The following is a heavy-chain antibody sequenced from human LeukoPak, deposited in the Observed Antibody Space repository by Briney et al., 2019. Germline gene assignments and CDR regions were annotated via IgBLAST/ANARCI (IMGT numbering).Heavy chain of an antibody. CDR3: ARDRLTGSYRYFDQ. CDR1: GFSFSVYW. D-gene: IGHD3-9*01. J-gene: IGHJ4*02. Sequence: PGGSLRLSCAASGFSFSVYWMHWVRQAPGKGPVWVSRIKTDGSITDYADSVKGRFTISRDNAKNTLYLQMNSLRAEDTAVYYCARDRLTGSYRYFDQWGQGTLVTVSS. V-gene: IGHV3-74*01. CDR2: IKTDGSIT.